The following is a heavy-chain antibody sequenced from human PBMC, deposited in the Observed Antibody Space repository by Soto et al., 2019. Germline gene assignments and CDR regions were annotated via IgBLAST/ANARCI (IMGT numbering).Heavy chain of an antibody. J-gene: IGHJ4*02. CDR1: GGSISSYY. V-gene: IGHV4-59*01. D-gene: IGHD3-3*02. Sequence: PSETLSLTCTVSGGSISSYYWSWIRQPPGKGLEWIGYIYYSGSTNYNPSLKSRVTISVDTSKNQFSLKLSAVTAADTAVYYCARDLLAHGYFDYWGQGTLVTVSS. CDR3: ARDLLAHGYFDY. CDR2: IYYSGST.